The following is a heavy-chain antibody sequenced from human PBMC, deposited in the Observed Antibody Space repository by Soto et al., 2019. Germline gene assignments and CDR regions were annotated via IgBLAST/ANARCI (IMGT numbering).Heavy chain of an antibody. CDR2: IYYSGST. D-gene: IGHD2-15*01. CDR3: AREAGVAAQPFDP. CDR1: GGSVSSGSYY. V-gene: IGHV4-61*01. J-gene: IGHJ5*02. Sequence: SETLSLTCTVSGGSVSSGSYYWSWIRQPPGKGLEWIGYIYYSGSTNYNHSLKSRVTISVDTSKNQFSLKLSSVTAAGTAVYYCAREAGVAAQPFDPWGQGTLVTVSS.